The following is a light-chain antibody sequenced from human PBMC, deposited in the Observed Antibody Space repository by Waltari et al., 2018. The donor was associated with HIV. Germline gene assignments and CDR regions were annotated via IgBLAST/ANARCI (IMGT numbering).Light chain of an antibody. Sequence: QSVLTHPPSASGTPGPRVTISCSVSRSIIRSVYVNWYQQLPGSAPKLLIYRNNQRPSGVPDRFSGSKSGTSASLAISGLRSEDEADYYCAAWTDSLRGVVFGGGTKLSVL. CDR1: RSIIRSVY. V-gene: IGLV1-47*01. CDR3: AAWTDSLRGVV. J-gene: IGLJ2*01. CDR2: RNN.